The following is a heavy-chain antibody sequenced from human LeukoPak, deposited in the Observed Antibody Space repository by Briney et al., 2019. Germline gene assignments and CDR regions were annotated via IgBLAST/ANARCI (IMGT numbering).Heavy chain of an antibody. Sequence: KPGASVKVSCKASGYTFTSYDINWVRQATGQGLEWMGWMNPNSGNTGYAQKFQGRVTITRNTSISTAYMELSSLRSEDTAVYYCARERGRGIAAAALIDYWGQGTLDTVSS. J-gene: IGHJ4*02. V-gene: IGHV1-8*03. D-gene: IGHD6-13*01. CDR1: GYTFTSYD. CDR3: ARERGRGIAAAALIDY. CDR2: MNPNSGNT.